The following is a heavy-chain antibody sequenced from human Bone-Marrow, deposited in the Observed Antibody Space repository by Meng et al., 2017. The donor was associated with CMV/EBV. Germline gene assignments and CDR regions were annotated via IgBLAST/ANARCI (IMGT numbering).Heavy chain of an antibody. CDR2: INHSGST. CDR1: GGSFSGYY. D-gene: IGHD2-2*01. CDR3: ARMNPSVVPAASGYYYYYGMVV. J-gene: IGHJ6*01. V-gene: IGHV4-34*01. Sequence: SETLSLTCADHGGSFSGYYWSWIRQPPGKGLEWIGEINHSGSTNYNPSLKSRVTISVDTSKNQFSLKLSSVTAADTAVYYCARMNPSVVPAASGYYYYYGMVVWGQGTTVTGSS.